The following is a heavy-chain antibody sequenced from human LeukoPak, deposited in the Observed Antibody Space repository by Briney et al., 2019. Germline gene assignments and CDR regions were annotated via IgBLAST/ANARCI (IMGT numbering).Heavy chain of an antibody. Sequence: PSETLSLTCTVSGGSISSYYWSWIRQPPGKGLEWIGYIYYSGSTNYNPSLKSRVTISVDTSKNQFSLKLSSVTAADTAVYYCARAGYSSKDRAFGIWGQGTMVTVSS. CDR2: IYYSGST. CDR3: ARAGYSSKDRAFGI. CDR1: GGSISSYY. V-gene: IGHV4-59*01. D-gene: IGHD6-13*01. J-gene: IGHJ3*02.